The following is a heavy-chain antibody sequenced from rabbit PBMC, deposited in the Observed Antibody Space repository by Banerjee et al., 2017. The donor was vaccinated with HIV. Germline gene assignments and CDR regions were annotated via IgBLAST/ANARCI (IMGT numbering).Heavy chain of an antibody. CDR1: GIDFSSDYY. D-gene: IGHD4-1*01. CDR3: ARDLAGVIGWNFNL. V-gene: IGHV1S45*01. Sequence: QQQLEESGGGLVKPGGTLTLACKASGIDFSSDYYMCWVRQAPGRGLEWIACIYAGSSGSAYYASWAKGRFTISKTSSTTVTLQMTSLTAADTATYFCARDLAGVIGWNFNLWGQGTLVTVS. CDR2: IYAGSSGSA. J-gene: IGHJ4*01.